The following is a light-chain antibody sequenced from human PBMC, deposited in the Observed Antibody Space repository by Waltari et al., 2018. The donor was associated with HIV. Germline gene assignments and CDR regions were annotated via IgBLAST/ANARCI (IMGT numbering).Light chain of an antibody. J-gene: IGLJ1*01. CDR1: ELADQY. CDR2: KDG. Sequence: SFELTQPPSVSVSPGQTARITCSGAELADQYVSWYQQKAGQAPVLVMYKDGERPSGVPERFFASTSGTTVTLIISGVQAEDEADYYCQSADSSDSSYVFGSGTKVTVL. V-gene: IGLV3-25*03. CDR3: QSADSSDSSYV.